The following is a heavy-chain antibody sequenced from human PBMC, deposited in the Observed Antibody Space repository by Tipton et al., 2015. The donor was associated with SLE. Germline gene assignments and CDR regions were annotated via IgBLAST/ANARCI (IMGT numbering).Heavy chain of an antibody. CDR2: IYSSGSP. V-gene: IGHV4-39*07. J-gene: IGHJ4*02. CDR1: GGSISWSSYY. CDR3: ATSPLTL. D-gene: IGHD2-2*01. Sequence: TLSLTCTVSGGSISWSSYYWDWIRQPPGKGLEWIGSIYSSGSPYYNASLKSRVTISVDMSKSQFSLKLTSVTAADTAVYYCATSPLTLWGQGTLVTVSS.